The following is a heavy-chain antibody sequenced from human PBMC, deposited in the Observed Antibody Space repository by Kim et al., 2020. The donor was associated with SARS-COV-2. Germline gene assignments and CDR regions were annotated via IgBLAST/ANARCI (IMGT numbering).Heavy chain of an antibody. D-gene: IGHD6-13*01. Sequence: SETLSLTCTVSGGSVSSGSYYWSWIRQPPGKGLEWIGYIYYSGTTNYNPPLKSRVTISVDTSKNQFSLKLSSVTAADTAVYYCARSHSNSWYWVDPWGQGTLVTVSS. CDR3: ARSHSNSWYWVDP. J-gene: IGHJ5*02. CDR1: GGSVSSGSYY. CDR2: IYYSGTT. V-gene: IGHV4-61*01.